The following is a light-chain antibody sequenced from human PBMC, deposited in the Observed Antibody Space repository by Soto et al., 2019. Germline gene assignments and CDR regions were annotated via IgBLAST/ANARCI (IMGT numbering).Light chain of an antibody. CDR3: QQYYSIPFT. J-gene: IGKJ2*01. CDR1: QSVLYNSNNKNH. CDR2: GAS. V-gene: IGKV4-1*01. Sequence: DFVMTQALDSLAVSLGERATINCKSGQSVLYNSNNKNHLGWFQQKPGHPPKLLIYGASFRPSGVPDRFSGSGSGTDFTLTISSLQAEDVAVYYCQQYYSIPFTFGQGTKLEI.